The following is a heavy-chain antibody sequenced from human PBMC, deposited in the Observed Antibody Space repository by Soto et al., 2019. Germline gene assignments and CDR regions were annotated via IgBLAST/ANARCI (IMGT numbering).Heavy chain of an antibody. Sequence: PGGSLRLSCAASGFTFSSYGMHWVRQAPGKGLEWVAVISYDGSNKYYADSVKGRFTISRDNSKNTLYLQMNSLRAEDTAVYYCAMNTIFGVGEYYGMDVWGQGTTVTVSS. D-gene: IGHD3-3*01. V-gene: IGHV3-30*03. CDR1: GFTFSSYG. CDR3: AMNTIFGVGEYYGMDV. J-gene: IGHJ6*02. CDR2: ISYDGSNK.